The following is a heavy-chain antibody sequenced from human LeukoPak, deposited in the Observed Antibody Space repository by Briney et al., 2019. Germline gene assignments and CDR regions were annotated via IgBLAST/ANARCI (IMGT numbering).Heavy chain of an antibody. D-gene: IGHD1-1*01. CDR2: IADRSGTI. Sequence: GGSLRLSCAASGFTFSIATMTWVRQAPGKGLEWVSAIADRSGTIYYVDSVRGRFTISRDIAQNTLYLQMNSLRAEDTAVYYCTNHITSAVGSWGQGTLVTVSS. V-gene: IGHV3-23*01. CDR1: GFTFSIAT. CDR3: TNHITSAVGS. J-gene: IGHJ5*02.